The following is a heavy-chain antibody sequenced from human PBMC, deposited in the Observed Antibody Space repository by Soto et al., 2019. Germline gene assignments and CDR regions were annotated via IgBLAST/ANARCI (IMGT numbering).Heavy chain of an antibody. Sequence: ASVKVSCKASGYTFTSYGISWVRQAPGQGLEWMGWISAYNGNTNYAQKLQGRVTMTTDTSTSTAYMELRSLRSDDTAVYYCARDDLGKDEYYYDSSGLDYWGQGTLVTVSS. V-gene: IGHV1-18*01. CDR2: ISAYNGNT. CDR3: ARDDLGKDEYYYDSSGLDY. D-gene: IGHD3-22*01. J-gene: IGHJ4*02. CDR1: GYTFTSYG.